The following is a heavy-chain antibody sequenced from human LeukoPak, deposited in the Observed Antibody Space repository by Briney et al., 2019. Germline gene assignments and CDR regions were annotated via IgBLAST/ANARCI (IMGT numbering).Heavy chain of an antibody. D-gene: IGHD4-17*01. Sequence: SETLSLTCTVSGGSISSGSYYWSWIRQPAGKGLEWIGRIYTSGSTNYNPSLKSRVTISVDTSKNQFSLKLSSVTAADTAVYYCARDSLSYGDSEDYWGQGTLVTVSS. CDR3: ARDSLSYGDSEDY. CDR2: IYTSGST. CDR1: GGSISSGSYY. V-gene: IGHV4-61*02. J-gene: IGHJ4*02.